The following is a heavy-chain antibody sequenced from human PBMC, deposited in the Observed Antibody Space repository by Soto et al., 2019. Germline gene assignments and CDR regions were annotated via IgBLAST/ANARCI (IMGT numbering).Heavy chain of an antibody. D-gene: IGHD3-10*01. CDR3: ARDRGASRGSGSYHKYCYYMDV. CDR2: IIPILGIA. J-gene: IGHJ6*03. V-gene: IGHV1-69*08. Sequence: QVQLVQSGAEVKKPGSSVKVSCKASGGTFSSYTISWVRQAPGQGLEWMGRIIPILGIANYAQKFQGRVTICADKSTSTAYMGLSRLRSEDTGVYYCARDRGASRGSGSYHKYCYYMDVSAKGTTLTVSS. CDR1: GGTFSSYT.